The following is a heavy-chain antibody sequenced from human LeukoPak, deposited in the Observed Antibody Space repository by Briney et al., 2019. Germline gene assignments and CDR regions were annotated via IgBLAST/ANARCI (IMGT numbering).Heavy chain of an antibody. V-gene: IGHV4-59*11. CDR2: VYYSGST. CDR3: ARAVGATIFNYYYYYYMDV. J-gene: IGHJ6*03. CDR1: GGSISSHF. D-gene: IGHD1-26*01. Sequence: SETLSLTCIVSGGSISSHFWSWIRQPPGKGLEWIGYVYYSGSTNYNPSLKSQVTISVDTSKNQFSLKLSSVTAADTAVYYCARAVGATIFNYYYYYYMDVCGKGTTVTVSS.